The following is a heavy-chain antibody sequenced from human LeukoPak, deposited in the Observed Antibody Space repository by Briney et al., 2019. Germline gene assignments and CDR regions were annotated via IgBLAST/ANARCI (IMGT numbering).Heavy chain of an antibody. CDR1: GGTFSSYA. V-gene: IGHV1-69*06. CDR3: AYNGRGYSYGIFDY. J-gene: IGHJ4*02. CDR2: IIPIFGTA. D-gene: IGHD5-18*01. Sequence: SVKVSCKASGGTFSSYAISWVRQAPGQGLEWMGGIIPIFGTANYAQKFQGRVTITADKSTSTAYMELSSLRSEDTAVYYCAYNGRGYSYGIFDYWGQGTLVIVSS.